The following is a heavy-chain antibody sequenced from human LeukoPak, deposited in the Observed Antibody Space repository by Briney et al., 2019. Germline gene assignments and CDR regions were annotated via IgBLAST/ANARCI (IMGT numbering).Heavy chain of an antibody. CDR1: GGSISSGGYY. CDR2: IYYSGST. CDR3: ARVYCGGDCYPYYYYYYGMDV. V-gene: IGHV4-61*08. J-gene: IGHJ6*02. D-gene: IGHD2-21*02. Sequence: PSETLSLTCTVSGGSISSGGYYWSWIRQHPGKGLEWIGYIYYSGSTNYNPSLKSRVTISVDTSKNQFSLKLSSVTAADTAVYYCARVYCGGDCYPYYYYYYGMDVWGQGTTVTVSS.